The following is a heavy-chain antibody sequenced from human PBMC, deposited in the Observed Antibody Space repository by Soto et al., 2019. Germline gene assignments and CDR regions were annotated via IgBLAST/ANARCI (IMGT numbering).Heavy chain of an antibody. Sequence: QVQLVQSGAEVKKPGASVSVSCKASGYSLTAYYIHWVRQAPGQGLEWMGWINPNTGVTKYAQKFQGRVTVTTATSNNLVYMELYRLRSDDTAVYYRARARWPGTSDAFDIWGQGAMVTVAS. CDR2: INPNTGVT. V-gene: IGHV1-2*02. CDR3: ARARWPGTSDAFDI. D-gene: IGHD1-26*01. CDR1: GYSLTAYY. J-gene: IGHJ3*02.